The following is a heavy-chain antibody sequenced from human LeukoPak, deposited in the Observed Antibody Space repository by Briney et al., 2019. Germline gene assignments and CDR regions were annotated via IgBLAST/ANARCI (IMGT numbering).Heavy chain of an antibody. CDR1: GFTFSSYG. Sequence: GGSLRLSCEASGFTFSSYGMHCVRQAPGKGLGWVAVISYDGSNKYYADSVKGRFTISRDNSKNTLYLQMNSLRAEDTAVYYCAKDLAVAATEFDDYYDGMDVWGQGTTVTVSS. CDR3: AKDLAVAATEFDDYYDGMDV. V-gene: IGHV3-30*18. D-gene: IGHD6-19*01. J-gene: IGHJ6*02. CDR2: ISYDGSNK.